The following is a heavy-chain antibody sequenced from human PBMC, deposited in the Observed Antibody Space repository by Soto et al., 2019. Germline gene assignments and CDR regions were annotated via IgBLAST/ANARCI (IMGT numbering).Heavy chain of an antibody. Sequence: QVQLVQSGAEEKKPGASVKVSCKASGYTFTSYAMHWVRQAPGQRLEWMVWINAGNGNTKYSQKFQGRVTITRDTSASTAYMELSSLRSEDTAVYYCARGSGPMIEWHWGQGTLVTVSS. CDR1: GYTFTSYA. D-gene: IGHD3-22*01. CDR2: INAGNGNT. J-gene: IGHJ4*02. V-gene: IGHV1-3*05. CDR3: ARGSGPMIEWH.